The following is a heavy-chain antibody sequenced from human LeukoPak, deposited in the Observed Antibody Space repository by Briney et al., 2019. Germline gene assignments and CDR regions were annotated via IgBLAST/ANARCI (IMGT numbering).Heavy chain of an antibody. J-gene: IGHJ4*02. CDR3: ARVITGYCSGGSCYSPGPLDY. D-gene: IGHD2-15*01. CDR1: GFTFDDYA. Sequence: GGSLRLSCAASGFTFDDYAMHWVRHAPGKGLEWVSGISWNSGSIGYADSVKGRFTISRDNAKNSLYLQMNSLRAEDTAVYYCARVITGYCSGGSCYSPGPLDYWGQGTLVTVSS. V-gene: IGHV3-9*01. CDR2: ISWNSGSI.